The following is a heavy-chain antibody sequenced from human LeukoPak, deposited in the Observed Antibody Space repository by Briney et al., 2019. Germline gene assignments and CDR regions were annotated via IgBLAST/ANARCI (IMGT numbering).Heavy chain of an antibody. CDR2: IYYSGST. D-gene: IGHD3-22*01. Sequence: PSETLSLTCTVSGGSISSSSYYWGWIHQPPGKGLEWIGSIYYSGSTYYNPSLKSRVTISVDTSKNQFSLKLSSVTAADTAVYYCARGYDSSGRVPFGYWGQGTLVTVSS. CDR3: ARGYDSSGRVPFGY. V-gene: IGHV4-39*07. J-gene: IGHJ4*02. CDR1: GGSISSSSYY.